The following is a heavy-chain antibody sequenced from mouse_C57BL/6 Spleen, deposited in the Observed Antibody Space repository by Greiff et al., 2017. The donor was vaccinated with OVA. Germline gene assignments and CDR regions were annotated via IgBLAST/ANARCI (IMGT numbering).Heavy chain of an antibody. CDR2: ISSGSSTI. CDR1: GFTFSDYG. Sequence: EVQLVESGGGLVKPGGSLKLSCAASGFTFSDYGMHWVRQAPEKGLEWVAYISSGSSTIYYADTVKGRFTISRDNAKNTLFLQMTSLRSEDTAMYYCAKSLRGAMDYWGQGTSVTVSS. CDR3: AKSLRGAMDY. D-gene: IGHD1-2*01. V-gene: IGHV5-17*01. J-gene: IGHJ4*01.